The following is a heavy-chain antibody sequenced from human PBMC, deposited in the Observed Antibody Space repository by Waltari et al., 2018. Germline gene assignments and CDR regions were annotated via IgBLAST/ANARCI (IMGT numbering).Heavy chain of an antibody. J-gene: IGHJ4*02. CDR2: ISYDGSNK. Sequence: QVQLVESGGGVVQPGRSLGLSCAASGFTFSSYTMHWVRQAPGKGLEWVAVISYDGSNKYYADSVKGRFTISRDNSKNTLYLQMNSLRAEDTAVYYCKCSSTRVDYWGQGTLVTVSS. V-gene: IGHV3-30-3*01. D-gene: IGHD2-2*01. CDR3: KCSSTRVDY. CDR1: GFTFSSYT.